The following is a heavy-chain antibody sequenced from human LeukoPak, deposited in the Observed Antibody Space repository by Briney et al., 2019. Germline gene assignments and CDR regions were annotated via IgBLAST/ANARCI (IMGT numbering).Heavy chain of an antibody. V-gene: IGHV4-4*07. CDR3: ARIVVVPAAKGNDAFDI. D-gene: IGHD2-2*01. Sequence: SETLSLTCTVSGGSISSYYWSWIRQPAGKGLEWIGRIYTSGSTNYNPSLKSRVTMSVDTSKNQFSLKLSSVTAADTAVYYCARIVVVPAAKGNDAFDIWGQGTMVTVSS. J-gene: IGHJ3*02. CDR1: GGSISSYY. CDR2: IYTSGST.